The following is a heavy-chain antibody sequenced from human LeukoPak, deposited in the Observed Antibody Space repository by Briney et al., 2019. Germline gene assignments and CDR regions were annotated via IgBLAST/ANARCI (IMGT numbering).Heavy chain of an antibody. CDR1: GGSISSYY. J-gene: IGHJ4*02. D-gene: IGHD3-22*01. Sequence: PSETLSLTCTVSGGSISSYYWSWIRQPPGKGLEWIGYIYYSGSTNYNPSLKSRVTISVDTSKNQFSLKLSSVTAADTAVYYCARLLRMSYYDSGNFDYWGQGTLVTVSS. CDR3: ARLLRMSYYDSGNFDY. V-gene: IGHV4-59*08. CDR2: IYYSGST.